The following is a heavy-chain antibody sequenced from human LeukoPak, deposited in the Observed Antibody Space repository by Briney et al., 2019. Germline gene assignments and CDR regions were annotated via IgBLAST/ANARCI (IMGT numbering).Heavy chain of an antibody. V-gene: IGHV3-74*01. CDR3: ARGSDCSGGSCYSYWYFDL. CDR1: AFTFSSYW. Sequence: GRSLRLSCAASAFTFSSYWMHWVRQAPGKGLVWVSRINSDGSSTSYADSVKGRFTISRDNAKNTLYLQMNSLRAEDTAMYYCARGSDCSGGSCYSYWYFDLWGRGTLVTVSS. J-gene: IGHJ2*01. D-gene: IGHD2-15*01. CDR2: INSDGSST.